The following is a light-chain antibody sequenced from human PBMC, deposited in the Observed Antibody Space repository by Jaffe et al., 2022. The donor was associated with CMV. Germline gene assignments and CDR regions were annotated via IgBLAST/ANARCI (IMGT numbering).Light chain of an antibody. CDR2: EVL. CDR3: CSHISRGTFDYWV. V-gene: IGLV2-23*02. Sequence: QSALTQPASVSGSPGQSITISCTGTSSDFVNYNLVSWYQQHPGKAPKLIIYEVLERPSGISNRFSGSKSGDTASLTISGLQAEDEADYYCCSHISRGTFDYWVFGGGTRLTVL. CDR1: SSDFVNYNL. J-gene: IGLJ3*02.